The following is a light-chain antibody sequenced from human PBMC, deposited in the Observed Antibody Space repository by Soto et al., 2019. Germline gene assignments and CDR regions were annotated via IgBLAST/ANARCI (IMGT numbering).Light chain of an antibody. CDR3: PPSYSTPRT. Sequence: DIQMTQAPSTLSASVGGRVTSTCRARQRIGSWLAWYQQKPGKAPPLLIYAASSLQSGAPSRFSGSGSGTDFTLPISSLQPEDFATYYCPPSYSTPRTSGQGTKVDNK. J-gene: IGKJ1*01. CDR1: QRIGSW. V-gene: IGKV1-39*01. CDR2: AAS.